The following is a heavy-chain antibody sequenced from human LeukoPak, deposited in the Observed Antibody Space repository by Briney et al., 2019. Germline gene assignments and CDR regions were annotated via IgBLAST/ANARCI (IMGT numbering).Heavy chain of an antibody. CDR1: GFTFSSYS. V-gene: IGHV3-21*01. CDR2: NSSSSSYI. D-gene: IGHD1-7*01. Sequence: PGGSLRLSCAASGFTFSSYSMNWVRQAPGKGLEWVSSNSSSSSYIYYADSVKGRFTISRDNAKNSLYLQMNSLRAEDTAVYYCSRGPFGTFAVDYWGQGTLFTVSS. J-gene: IGHJ4*02. CDR3: SRGPFGTFAVDY.